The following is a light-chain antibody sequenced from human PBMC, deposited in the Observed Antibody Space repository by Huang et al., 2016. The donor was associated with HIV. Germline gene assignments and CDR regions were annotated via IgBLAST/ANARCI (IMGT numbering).Light chain of an antibody. Sequence: EIVLTQSPATLSLSPGESATLSCRASQSVNSFLAWYQKKPGQAPRLLIYDAANRATGIPARYSGSGSGTDFTLTISSLVPEDFAVYYCQRRSNRPLTFGGGTKVGIK. J-gene: IGKJ4*01. CDR3: QRRSNRPLT. V-gene: IGKV3-11*01. CDR2: DAA. CDR1: QSVNSF.